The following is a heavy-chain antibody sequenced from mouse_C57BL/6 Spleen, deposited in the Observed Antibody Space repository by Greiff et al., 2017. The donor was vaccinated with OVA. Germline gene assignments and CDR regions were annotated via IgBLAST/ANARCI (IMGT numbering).Heavy chain of an antibody. V-gene: IGHV7-3*01. CDR1: GFTFTDYY. CDR3: ARNGGSGYFYFDY. Sequence: EVKVVESGGGLVQPGGSLSLSCAASGFTFTDYYMSWVRQPPGKALEWLGFIRNKANGYTTEYSASVKGRFTISRGNSQSILYLQMNALRAEDSATYYCARNGGSGYFYFDYWGQGTTLTVSS. D-gene: IGHD3-2*02. CDR2: IRNKANGYTT. J-gene: IGHJ2*01.